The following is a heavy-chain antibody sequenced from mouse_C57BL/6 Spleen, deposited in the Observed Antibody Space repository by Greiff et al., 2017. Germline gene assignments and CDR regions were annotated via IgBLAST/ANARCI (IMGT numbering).Heavy chain of an antibody. D-gene: IGHD1-1*01. CDR2: INPGSGGT. CDR1: GYAFTNYL. V-gene: IGHV1-54*01. CDR3: ARVITTPFWYFDV. J-gene: IGHJ1*03. Sequence: QVQLQQSGAELVRPGPSVKVSCKASGYAFTNYLIEWVKQRPGQGLEWIGVINPGSGGTNYNEKFKGKATLTADKSSSTAYMQLSSLTSEDSAVYFCARVITTPFWYFDVWGTGTTVTVSS.